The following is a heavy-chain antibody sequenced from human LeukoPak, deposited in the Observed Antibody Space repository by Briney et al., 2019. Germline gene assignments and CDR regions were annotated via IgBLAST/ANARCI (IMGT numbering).Heavy chain of an antibody. CDR1: GGSISSYY. CDR2: IYYSGST. J-gene: IGHJ4*02. Sequence: SETLSLTCTVSGGSISSYYWSWIRQPPGKGLEWIGYIYYSGSTNYNPSLKSRVTISLDTSKNQFSLKLTTVTAADTAVYFCATHNYRDSGNYFDYWGQGILVTVSS. CDR3: ATHNYRDSGNYFDY. V-gene: IGHV4-59*01. D-gene: IGHD3-10*01.